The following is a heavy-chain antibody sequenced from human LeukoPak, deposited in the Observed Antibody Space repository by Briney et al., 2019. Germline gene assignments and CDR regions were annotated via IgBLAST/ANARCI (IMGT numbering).Heavy chain of an antibody. CDR2: LHYSGST. D-gene: IGHD1-1*01. Sequence: SETLSLTCTISGDYSRDFSWRWIRQPPGKGPQWMGYLHYSGSTEYNPALKGRVTVSADTSKKQFSLKLSSVTAADTAVYYCTRGSSWNAGVFGVWGQGALVTVSS. J-gene: IGHJ3*01. CDR1: GDYSRDFS. V-gene: IGHV4-59*01. CDR3: TRGSSWNAGVFGV.